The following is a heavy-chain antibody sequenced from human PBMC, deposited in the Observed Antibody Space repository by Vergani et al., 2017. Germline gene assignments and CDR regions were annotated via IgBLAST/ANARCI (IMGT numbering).Heavy chain of an antibody. Sequence: EVQLLESGGGLVQPGGSLRLSCAASGFTFSSYAMSWVRQAPGKGLEWVSAISGSGGSTYYADSVKGRFTISRDNSKNTLYLQMNSLRAEDTAVYYCAKEIWVKQQLVPYYFDDWGQGTLVTVSS. CDR2: ISGSGGST. CDR3: AKEIWVKQQLVPYYFDD. J-gene: IGHJ4*02. V-gene: IGHV3-23*01. D-gene: IGHD6-13*01. CDR1: GFTFSSYA.